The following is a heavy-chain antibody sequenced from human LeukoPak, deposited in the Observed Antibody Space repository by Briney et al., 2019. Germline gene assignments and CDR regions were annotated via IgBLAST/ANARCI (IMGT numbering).Heavy chain of an antibody. Sequence: PGGSLRLSCAASGFTFSSYGMHWVRQAPGKGLEWVAVIWYDGSNKYYADSVKGRFTISRDNSKNTLYLQMNSLRAEDTAVYYCARTYYYGSGSYYPGMDVWGQGTTVTVSS. CDR2: IWYDGSNK. CDR3: ARTYYYGSGSYYPGMDV. V-gene: IGHV3-33*01. J-gene: IGHJ6*02. CDR1: GFTFSSYG. D-gene: IGHD3-10*01.